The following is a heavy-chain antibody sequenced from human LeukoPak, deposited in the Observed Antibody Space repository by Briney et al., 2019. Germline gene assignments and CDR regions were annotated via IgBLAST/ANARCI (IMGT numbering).Heavy chain of an antibody. V-gene: IGHV1-18*04. Sequence: ASVKVSCKASGYTFTSYGISWVRQAPGQGLEWMGWINAYNGNTNYAQKLQGRVTMTTDTSTSTAYMELRSLRSDDTAVYYCARDADVLLWFGELLRGAWFDPWGQGTLVTVSS. J-gene: IGHJ5*02. D-gene: IGHD3-10*01. CDR1: GYTFTSYG. CDR3: ARDADVLLWFGELLRGAWFDP. CDR2: INAYNGNT.